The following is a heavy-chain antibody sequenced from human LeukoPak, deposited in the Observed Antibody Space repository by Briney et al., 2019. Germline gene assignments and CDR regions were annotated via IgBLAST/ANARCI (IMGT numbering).Heavy chain of an antibody. J-gene: IGHJ6*02. Sequence: SETLSLTCTVSSGSISSSSYYWGWIRQPPGKGLEWIGSIYYSGSTYYNPSLKSRVTISVDTSKNQFSLKLSSVTAADTAVYYCASGYSGSYYYYGMDVWGQGTTVTVSS. CDR2: IYYSGST. CDR1: SGSISSSSYY. CDR3: ASGYSGSYYYYGMDV. V-gene: IGHV4-39*01. D-gene: IGHD1-26*01.